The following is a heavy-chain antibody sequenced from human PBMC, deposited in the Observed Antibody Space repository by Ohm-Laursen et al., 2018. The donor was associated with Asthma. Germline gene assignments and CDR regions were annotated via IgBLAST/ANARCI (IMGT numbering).Heavy chain of an antibody. CDR2: VYGDGSNT. V-gene: IGHV3-74*01. D-gene: IGHD3-9*01. Sequence: SLRLSCAASGFTFSTYWMHWVRQAPGKGLVWVSRVYGDGSNTSYADSVKGRFTISRDNAKNTLYLQMNSLRAEDTAVYYCARELRDFDWLTFDYWGQGTLVTVSS. CDR1: GFTFSTYW. CDR3: ARELRDFDWLTFDY. J-gene: IGHJ4*02.